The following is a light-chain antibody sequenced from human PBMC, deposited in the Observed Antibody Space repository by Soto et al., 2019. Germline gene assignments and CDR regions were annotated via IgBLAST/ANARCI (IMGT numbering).Light chain of an antibody. J-gene: IGLJ1*01. CDR1: SSDVGGSNF. Sequence: QSVLTQPASVSDSPGQSITISCTGTSSDVGGSNFVSWYQQHPGKPPKLIIYDVANRPLGVSNRFSGSKSGSTASLIISRLQTEDEADYYCVSYTSSTTYVFGTGTKLTVL. CDR3: VSYTSSTTYV. CDR2: DVA. V-gene: IGLV2-14*03.